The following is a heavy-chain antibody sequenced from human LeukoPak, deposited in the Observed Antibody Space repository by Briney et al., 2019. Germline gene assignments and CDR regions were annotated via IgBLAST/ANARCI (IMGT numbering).Heavy chain of an antibody. J-gene: IGHJ3*02. Sequence: ASVKVSCKASGYTFTSYAMHWVRQAPGQRLEWMGWINAGNGNTIYSQKFQGRVTITRDTSASTAYMELSSLRSEDTAVYYCARGAGYSSGWYHIWGQGTMVTVSS. CDR2: INAGNGNT. CDR3: ARGAGYSSGWYHI. V-gene: IGHV1-3*01. CDR1: GYTFTSYA. D-gene: IGHD6-19*01.